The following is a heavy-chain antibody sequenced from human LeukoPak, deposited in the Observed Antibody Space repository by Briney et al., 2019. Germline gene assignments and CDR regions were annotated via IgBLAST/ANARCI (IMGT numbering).Heavy chain of an antibody. V-gene: IGHV3-74*01. CDR2: ISTDGNYT. CDR3: ARQYSGSWPIGDY. Sequence: GGSLRLSCAASGFGFSNYWMHWVRQVPGRGPVWVSHISTDGNYTNYADSVKGRFTISRDNAKNTLYLQMNSLRAEDTAVYYCARQYSGSWPIGDYWGQGTLVTVSS. CDR1: GFGFSNYW. D-gene: IGHD1-26*01. J-gene: IGHJ4*02.